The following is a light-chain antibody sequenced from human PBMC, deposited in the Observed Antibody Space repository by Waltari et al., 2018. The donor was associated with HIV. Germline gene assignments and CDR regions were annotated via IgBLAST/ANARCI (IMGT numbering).Light chain of an antibody. Sequence: EIVLTQSPGTLSLYPGEIATLSCRASQSIRSHSLAWYQQKPGQAPRLFISAASSRATGIPDRSSGSGSGTDFTLTISRLEPEDFAVYFCQQYGSSPRTFGQGTRVEIK. CDR1: QSIRSHS. CDR2: AAS. J-gene: IGKJ1*01. V-gene: IGKV3-20*01. CDR3: QQYGSSPRT.